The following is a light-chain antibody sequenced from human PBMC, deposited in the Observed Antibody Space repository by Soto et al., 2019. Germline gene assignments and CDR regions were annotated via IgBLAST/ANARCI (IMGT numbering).Light chain of an antibody. CDR1: QSVISN. CDR3: QQYNNWPPST. V-gene: IGKV3-15*01. J-gene: IGKJ1*01. CDR2: GAS. Sequence: EIVLTQSPATLSLSPGERATLTCGASQSVISNLAWYQQKPGEAPRLLIYGASTSATGIPARFIGSGSWTKFTITISSLLSEDFAAYYCQQYNNWPPSTFGQGTKVDIK.